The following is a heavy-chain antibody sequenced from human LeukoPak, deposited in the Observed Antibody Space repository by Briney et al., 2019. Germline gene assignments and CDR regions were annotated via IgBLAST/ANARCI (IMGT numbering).Heavy chain of an antibody. D-gene: IGHD3-22*01. CDR1: GYTFTSYG. Sequence: GAPVKVSCKASGYTFTSYGISWVRQAPGQGLEWMGWISAYNGNTNYAQKLQGRVTMTTDTSTSTAYMELRSLRSDDTAVYYCARADSSGYYAPFDYWGQGTLVTVSS. CDR2: ISAYNGNT. CDR3: ARADSSGYYAPFDY. J-gene: IGHJ4*02. V-gene: IGHV1-18*01.